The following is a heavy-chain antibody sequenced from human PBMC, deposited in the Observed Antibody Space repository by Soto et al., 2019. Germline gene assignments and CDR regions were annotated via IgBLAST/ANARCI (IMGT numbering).Heavy chain of an antibody. CDR3: ARIRGWGGLGPNDY. J-gene: IGHJ4*02. CDR1: GFSLSNARMS. D-gene: IGHD3-10*01. V-gene: IGHV2-26*01. Sequence: QVTLKEAGPVLVKPTEALTLTCTVSGFSLSNARMSVSWIRQPPGKALEWLAHIFSNDAKSYSASLKSRLTISKDTSKSQVVLTMTHRDPVDTATYYCARIRGWGGLGPNDYWGQGTLVTVSS. CDR2: IFSNDAK.